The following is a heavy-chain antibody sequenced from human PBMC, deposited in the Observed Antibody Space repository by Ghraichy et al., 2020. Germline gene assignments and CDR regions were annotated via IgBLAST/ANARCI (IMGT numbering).Heavy chain of an antibody. CDR1: GFTFSKYA. V-gene: IGHV3-30*04. D-gene: IGHD6-19*01. CDR3: ARDLTTYSSGWYTFGC. Sequence: LSLTCAASGFTFSKYAMHWVRKAPGKGLEWVAVISYDGRSKNYPDSVKGRFTISRDNSKNTLYLQMNGLRPEDTAVYYCARDLTTYSSGWYTFGCWGQGSVFSIYS. CDR2: ISYDGRSK. J-gene: IGHJ4*02.